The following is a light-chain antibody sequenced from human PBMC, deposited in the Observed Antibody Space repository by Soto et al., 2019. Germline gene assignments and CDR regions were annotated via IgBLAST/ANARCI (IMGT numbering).Light chain of an antibody. CDR3: QQYNNWPPLT. CDR1: QSVSSN. CDR2: GAS. J-gene: IGKJ4*01. Sequence: EIVMTQSPATLSVSTGERATLSCRASQSVSSNLAWYQQKPGQAPRLLISGASTRATGIPARFSGIGSGTEFTLTISSLQSEDFAVYYCQQYNNWPPLTFGGGTKVEIK. V-gene: IGKV3-15*01.